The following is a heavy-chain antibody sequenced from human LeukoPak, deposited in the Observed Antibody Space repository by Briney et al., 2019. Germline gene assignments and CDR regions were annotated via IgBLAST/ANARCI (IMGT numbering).Heavy chain of an antibody. Sequence: PXGSLRLSCAASGFTFTYYAIHWVRQAPGKGLEWVALISYDESNKYYADSVKGRFTISRDNSKNTLYLQMNSLRAEDTAVYYCAKPGGAYCGSDCYSYYFDYWGQGTLVTVSS. J-gene: IGHJ4*02. CDR3: AKPGGAYCGSDCYSYYFDY. CDR2: ISYDESNK. V-gene: IGHV3-30*18. D-gene: IGHD2-21*02. CDR1: GFTFTYYA.